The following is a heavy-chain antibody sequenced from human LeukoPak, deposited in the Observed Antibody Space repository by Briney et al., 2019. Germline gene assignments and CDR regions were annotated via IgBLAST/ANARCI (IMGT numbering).Heavy chain of an antibody. CDR2: IYHSGST. J-gene: IGHJ3*02. V-gene: IGHV4-38-2*01. Sequence: SETLSLTCAVSGYSISSGYYWGWIRQPPGKGLEWIGSIYHSGSTYYNPSPKSRVTISVDTSKNQFSLKLSSVTAADTAVYYCARQGLYYYDSSGPDAFDIWGQRTMVTVSS. D-gene: IGHD3-22*01. CDR1: GYSISSGYY. CDR3: ARQGLYYYDSSGPDAFDI.